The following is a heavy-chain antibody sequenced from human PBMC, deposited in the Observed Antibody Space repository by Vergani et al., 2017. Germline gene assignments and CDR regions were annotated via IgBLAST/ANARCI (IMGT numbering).Heavy chain of an antibody. J-gene: IGHJ4*02. Sequence: QVQLVQSGAEVKKPGASVKVSCKASGYTFTGYYMHWVRQAPGQGLEWMGWINPNSGGTNYAQKFKGRVTMTRDTSISTAYMELSRLRSDDTAVYYCARYPRICWGSNYFDYWGQGTLVTVSS. CDR3: ARYPRICWGSNYFDY. CDR2: INPNSGGT. D-gene: IGHD7-27*01. V-gene: IGHV1-2*02. CDR1: GYTFTGYY.